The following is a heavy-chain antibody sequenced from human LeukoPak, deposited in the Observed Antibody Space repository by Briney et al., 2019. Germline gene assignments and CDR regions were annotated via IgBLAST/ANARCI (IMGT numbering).Heavy chain of an antibody. CDR3: ARYGDIRYCSSTSCHDY. Sequence: PSQTLSLTCTVSGGSISSGDYYWRWIRQPPGKGLEWIGYIYYSGSTYYNPSLKSRVTISVDTSKNQFSLKLSSVTAADTAVYYCARYGDIRYCSSTSCHDYWGQGTLVTVSS. D-gene: IGHD2-2*01. CDR1: GGSISSGDYY. J-gene: IGHJ4*02. V-gene: IGHV4-30-4*01. CDR2: IYYSGST.